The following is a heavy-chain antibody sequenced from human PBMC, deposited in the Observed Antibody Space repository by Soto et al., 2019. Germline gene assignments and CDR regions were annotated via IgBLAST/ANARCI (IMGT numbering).Heavy chain of an antibody. CDR1: GFIFSSYS. D-gene: IGHD1-1*01. V-gene: IGHV3-21*01. Sequence: EVQLVESGGGPVKPGGSLRLSCAASGFIFSSYSMNWVRQAPGKGLEWVSSISPRSDYIYFAASMRGRFTISRDNAQNSLYLQMNNLRAEDTAVYHCARVSGTLERYSDLDYWGQGTLVTVSS. J-gene: IGHJ4*02. CDR2: ISPRSDYI. CDR3: ARVSGTLERYSDLDY.